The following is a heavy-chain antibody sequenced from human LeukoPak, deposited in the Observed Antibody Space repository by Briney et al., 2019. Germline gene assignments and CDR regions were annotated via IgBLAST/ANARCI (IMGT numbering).Heavy chain of an antibody. CDR2: ISGDGGST. V-gene: IGHV3-43*02. Sequence: PGGSLRLSCSASGFTFDDYAMHWVRQAPGKGLEWFSLISGDGGSTYYADSVKGRFTISRDNSKNTLYLQINSLRAEDTAVYYCARANYGSGSNYYYGLDVWGQGTTVTVSS. CDR1: GFTFDDYA. J-gene: IGHJ6*02. CDR3: ARANYGSGSNYYYGLDV. D-gene: IGHD3-10*01.